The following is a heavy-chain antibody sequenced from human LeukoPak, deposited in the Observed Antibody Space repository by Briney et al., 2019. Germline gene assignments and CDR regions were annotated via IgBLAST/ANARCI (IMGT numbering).Heavy chain of an antibody. CDR1: VGTFSSYA. D-gene: IGHD2-15*01. CDR3: ARAYCSGGSCYYFDY. Sequence: ASVKVSCKASVGTFSSYAISWVRQATGQGLEWMGWMNPNSGNTGYAQKFQGRVTMTRNTSISTAYMELSSLRSEDTVVYYCARAYCSGGSCYYFDYWGQGTLVTVSS. V-gene: IGHV1-8*02. CDR2: MNPNSGNT. J-gene: IGHJ4*02.